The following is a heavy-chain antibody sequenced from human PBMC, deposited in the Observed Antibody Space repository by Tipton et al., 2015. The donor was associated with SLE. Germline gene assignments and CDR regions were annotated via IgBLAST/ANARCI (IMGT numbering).Heavy chain of an antibody. CDR1: GGSIASGSYY. J-gene: IGHJ4*02. Sequence: TLSLTCTVSGGSIASGSYYWSWIRQPAGRALEWIGRINTSGSTTYNPSLKGRVTLSLDTSKNHFSLNLSSVTAADTALYYCAREYSGYDYRTFDHWGQGTLVTVSS. V-gene: IGHV4-61*02. CDR2: INTSGST. CDR3: AREYSGYDYRTFDH. D-gene: IGHD5-12*01.